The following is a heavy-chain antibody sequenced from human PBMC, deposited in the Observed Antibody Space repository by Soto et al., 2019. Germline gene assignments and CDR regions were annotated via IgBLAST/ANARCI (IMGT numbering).Heavy chain of an antibody. J-gene: IGHJ4*02. CDR3: ARGVTMVRGVIHTPYFDY. Sequence: QVQLQESGPGLVKPSQTLSLTCTVSGGSISSGGYYWSWIRQHPGKGLEWIGYIYYSGSTYYNPSLQSRVNISVDTSKNQFSLKLSSVTAADTAVYSCARGVTMVRGVIHTPYFDYWGQGTLVTVSS. D-gene: IGHD3-10*01. CDR2: IYYSGST. CDR1: GGSISSGGYY. V-gene: IGHV4-31*03.